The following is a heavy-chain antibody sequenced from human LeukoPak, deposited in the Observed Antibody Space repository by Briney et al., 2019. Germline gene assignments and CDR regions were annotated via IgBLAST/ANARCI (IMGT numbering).Heavy chain of an antibody. D-gene: IGHD2-15*01. V-gene: IGHV3-33*01. CDR3: ARKVVVGYYYYMDV. CDR2: IWYDGSNK. CDR1: GFTFSSYG. Sequence: GRSLRLSCAASGFTFSSYGMHWVRQAPGKGLEWVAVIWYDGSNKYYADSVKGRFTISRDNSKNTLYLQMNSLRVEDTAVYYCARKVVVGYYYYMDVWGKGTTVTVSS. J-gene: IGHJ6*03.